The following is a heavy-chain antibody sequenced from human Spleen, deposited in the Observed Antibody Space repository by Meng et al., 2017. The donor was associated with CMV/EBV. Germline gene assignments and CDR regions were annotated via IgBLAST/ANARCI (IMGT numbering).Heavy chain of an antibody. CDR3: ARERSGYSYGYNYYYFYGMDV. V-gene: IGHV3-74*01. J-gene: IGHJ6*02. CDR1: GFTFSSYW. D-gene: IGHD5-18*01. CDR2: IKSDGSNT. Sequence: LSLTCAASGFTFSSYWMHWVRQAPGKGLVWVSRIKSDGSNTSYADSVKGRFTISRDNAKNTLYLQMNSLRAEDTAVYYCARERSGYSYGYNYYYFYGMDVWGQGTTVTVSS.